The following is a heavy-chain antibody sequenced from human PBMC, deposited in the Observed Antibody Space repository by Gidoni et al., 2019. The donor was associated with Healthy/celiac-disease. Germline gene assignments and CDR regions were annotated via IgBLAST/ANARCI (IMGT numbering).Heavy chain of an antibody. CDR3: ARAASNPETDHDAFDI. V-gene: IGHV3-48*02. CDR2: ISSSSRTI. Sequence: EVQLVESGGGLVQPGGSLRLSCAASGFTFSSYSMNWVRQAPGKGLEWVSYISSSSRTIYYADSVKGRFTISRDNAKNSLYLQMNSLRDEDTAVYYCARAASNPETDHDAFDIWGQGTMVTVSS. CDR1: GFTFSSYS. J-gene: IGHJ3*02.